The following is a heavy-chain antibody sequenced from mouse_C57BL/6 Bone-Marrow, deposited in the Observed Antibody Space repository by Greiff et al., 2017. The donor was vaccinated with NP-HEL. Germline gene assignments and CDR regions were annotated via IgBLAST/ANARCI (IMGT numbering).Heavy chain of an antibody. CDR3: AREGVLLRYHYYAMDY. Sequence: QVQLQQSGPELVKPGASVKISCKASGYSFTSYYIHWVKQRPGQGLEWIGWIYPESGNTQYNEKFKGKATLTADTSSSTTYRQLSSLTSEDSAVYSCAREGVLLRYHYYAMDYWGQGTSVTVSA. D-gene: IGHD1-1*01. V-gene: IGHV1-66*01. CDR2: IYPESGNT. J-gene: IGHJ4*01. CDR1: GYSFTSYY.